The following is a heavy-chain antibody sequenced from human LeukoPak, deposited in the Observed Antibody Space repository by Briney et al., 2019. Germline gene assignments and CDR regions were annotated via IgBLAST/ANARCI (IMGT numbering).Heavy chain of an antibody. J-gene: IGHJ2*01. CDR1: GFTFSSYS. Sequence: GGSLRLSCAASGFTFSSYSMNWVRQAPGEGLEWVSSISSSSSYIYYADSVKGRFTISRDNAKNSLYLQMNSLRAEDTAVYYCARDPPTAAATGGWYFDLWGRGTLVTVSS. V-gene: IGHV3-21*01. CDR2: ISSSSSYI. D-gene: IGHD1-26*01. CDR3: ARDPPTAAATGGWYFDL.